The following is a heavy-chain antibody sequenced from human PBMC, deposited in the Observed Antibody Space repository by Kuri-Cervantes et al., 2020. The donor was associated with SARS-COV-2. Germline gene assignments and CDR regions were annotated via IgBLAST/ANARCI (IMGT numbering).Heavy chain of an antibody. J-gene: IGHJ1*01. Sequence: GESLKIPCAGSGFTFSDYYMSWIRQAPGKGLEWVSYISSSGSTIYYADSVKGRFTISRGNAKNSLYLQMNSLRAEDTAVYYCARAQNTYGSGSYVYFQHWGQGTLVTVSS. V-gene: IGHV3-11*04. CDR3: ARAQNTYGSGSYVYFQH. D-gene: IGHD3-10*01. CDR1: GFTFSDYY. CDR2: ISSSGSTI.